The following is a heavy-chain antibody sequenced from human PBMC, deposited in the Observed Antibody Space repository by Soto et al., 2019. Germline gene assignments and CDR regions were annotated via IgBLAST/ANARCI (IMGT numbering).Heavy chain of an antibody. J-gene: IGHJ5*02. D-gene: IGHD7-27*01. CDR3: AIATWGFRGTWFDT. CDR2: IIHDGNVT. CDR1: GFCFSSYC. Sequence: EVQLVESGGGLVQPGGSLTLSCAGSGFCFSSYCMHWVRQVPGKGLVWVSSIIHDGNVTHYADSVKGRFTISRDNSKNTLSLRMNELRAEDSGVYDCAIATWGFRGTWFDTWGQGTMVTVSS. V-gene: IGHV3-74*01.